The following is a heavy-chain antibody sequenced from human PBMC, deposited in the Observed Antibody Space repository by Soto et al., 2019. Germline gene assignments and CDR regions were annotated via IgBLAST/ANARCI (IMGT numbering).Heavy chain of an antibody. CDR1: GFTFSDYY. D-gene: IGHD1-26*01. J-gene: IGHJ6*02. CDR2: ITHSGTAV. CDR3: ARGERASWAFYYGMGV. Sequence: QVQLVESGGDLAKPGGSLRLSCAASGFTFSDYYMGWVRQAPGKALEWISYITHSGTAVFYTDYVRGRFTISRDNAKNSLFLQMHSLGDDDTAVYYCARGERASWAFYYGMGVWVQGTTVTVSS. V-gene: IGHV3-11*01.